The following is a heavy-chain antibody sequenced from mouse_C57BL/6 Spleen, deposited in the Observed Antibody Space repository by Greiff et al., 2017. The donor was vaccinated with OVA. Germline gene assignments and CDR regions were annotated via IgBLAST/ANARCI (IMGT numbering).Heavy chain of an antibody. CDR2: INSGSSTT. Sequence: EVKLMESGGGLVKPGGSLKLSCAASGFTFTDYGMHWVRQAPEKGLEWVAYINSGSSTTYYADTFKGRSTISRDNAKNTLFLKMTNLTAEDTAMCYCARGWSCDYWGQGTTLTVSS. D-gene: IGHD1-1*02. CDR3: ARGWSCDY. V-gene: IGHV5-17*01. CDR1: GFTFTDYG. J-gene: IGHJ2*01.